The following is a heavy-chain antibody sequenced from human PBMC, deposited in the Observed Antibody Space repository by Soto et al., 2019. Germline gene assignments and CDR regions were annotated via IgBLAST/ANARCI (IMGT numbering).Heavy chain of an antibody. CDR2: IIPIFGTA. CDR1: GGSFNRHT. Sequence: VQLVQSGAEVRKPGSSVWVSCKASGGSFNRHTISWVRQAPVQGLEWMGGIIPIFGTANHAQKFQGRVTIIADESTSTVYMELSSLRSADTAIYYCARGWGYDSTDYYYAYWGQGTLVIVSS. CDR3: ARGWGYDSTDYYYAY. J-gene: IGHJ4*02. V-gene: IGHV1-69*01. D-gene: IGHD3-22*01.